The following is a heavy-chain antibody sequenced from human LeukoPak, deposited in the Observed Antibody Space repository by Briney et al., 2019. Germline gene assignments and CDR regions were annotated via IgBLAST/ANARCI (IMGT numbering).Heavy chain of an antibody. Sequence: PGGSLRLSCAASGFTFSSYGMHWVRQAPGKGLEWVSAISGSGGSTYYADSVKGRFTISRDNSKNTLYLQMNSLRAEDTAVYYCAKASHDYGDPPFDYWGQGTLVTVSS. J-gene: IGHJ4*02. CDR3: AKASHDYGDPPFDY. D-gene: IGHD4-17*01. CDR1: GFTFSSYG. V-gene: IGHV3-23*01. CDR2: ISGSGGST.